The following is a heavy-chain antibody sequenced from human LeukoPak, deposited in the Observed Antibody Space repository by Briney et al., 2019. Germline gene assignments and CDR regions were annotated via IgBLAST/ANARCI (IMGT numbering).Heavy chain of an antibody. CDR3: ARERDNWDYDY. CDR2: ISAYNGNT. J-gene: IGHJ4*02. Sequence: ASVKVSCKASGYTFTSYGISWVRQAPGQGLEWMGWISAYNGNTNFAQKLQGRVTMTTDTYTSTAYMELKSLRSDDTAVYYCARERDNWDYDYWGQGTLVTVSS. V-gene: IGHV1-18*01. CDR1: GYTFTSYG. D-gene: IGHD1-7*01.